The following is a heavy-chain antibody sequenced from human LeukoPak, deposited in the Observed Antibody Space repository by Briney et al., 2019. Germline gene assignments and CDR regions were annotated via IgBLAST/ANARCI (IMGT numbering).Heavy chain of an antibody. CDR1: GFTFSSYG. V-gene: IGHV3-30*18. CDR2: ISYDGSNK. J-gene: IGHJ4*02. CDR3: AKGRVNWSFRIPDFDY. Sequence: GGSLRLSCAASGFTFSSYGMHWVRQAPGKGLEWVAVISYDGSNKYYADSVKGRFTLSRDNSKNTLYLQMNSLRAEDTAVYYCAKGRVNWSFRIPDFDYWGLGNLVTVSS. D-gene: IGHD1-1*01.